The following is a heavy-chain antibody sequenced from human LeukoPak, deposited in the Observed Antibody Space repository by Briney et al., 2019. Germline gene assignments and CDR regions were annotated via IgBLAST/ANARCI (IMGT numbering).Heavy chain of an antibody. V-gene: IGHV1-24*01. D-gene: IGHD3-22*01. CDR3: ATDPRYYDSSGYCHDDY. CDR2: FDPEDGET. Sequence: ASVKVSCKVSGYTLTELSMHWVRQAPGKGLEWMGGFDPEDGETIYAQKFQGRVTMTEDTSIDTAYMELSSLRSEDTAVYYCATDPRYYDSSGYCHDDYWGQGTLVTVSS. CDR1: GYTLTELS. J-gene: IGHJ4*02.